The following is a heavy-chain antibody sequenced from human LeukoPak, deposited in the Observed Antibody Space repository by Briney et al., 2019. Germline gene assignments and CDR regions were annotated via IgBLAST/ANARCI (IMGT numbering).Heavy chain of an antibody. J-gene: IGHJ4*02. D-gene: IGHD3-3*01. CDR3: ARGVPEYYDFWSGYFYYFDY. V-gene: IGHV4-4*02. Sequence: SETLSLTCAVSGGSISSSDWWSWVRQSPGKGLEWIGEIYHRGSTKYNPSFESRVTISVDKSKNQFSLKLTSVTAADTAVYYCARGVPEYYDFWSGYFYYFDYWGQGTLVTVSS. CDR1: GGSISSSDW. CDR2: IYHRGST.